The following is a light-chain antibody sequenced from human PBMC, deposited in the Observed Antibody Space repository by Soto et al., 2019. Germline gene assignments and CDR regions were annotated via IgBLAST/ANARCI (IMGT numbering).Light chain of an antibody. V-gene: IGLV3-1*01. Sequence: SYELTQPPSVSVSPGQTASITCSGDKLGDKYASWYQQKPCQSPLLVIYQDTKRPSGIPERFSGSTSGNTATLTISGTQAVKGADNYFQAWGSSTSVVFGAGTKVTAL. J-gene: IGLJ2*01. CDR1: KLGDKY. CDR2: QDT. CDR3: QAWGSSTSVV.